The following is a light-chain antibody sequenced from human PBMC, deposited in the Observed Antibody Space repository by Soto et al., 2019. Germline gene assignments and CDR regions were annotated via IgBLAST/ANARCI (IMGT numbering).Light chain of an antibody. V-gene: IGKV1-39*01. J-gene: IGKJ2*01. Sequence: IHMTQSPSSLSASVGDRVTITCRASQRITTYLNWYQQKPGEAPKLLISTSGTLQRGVTSRFTGSGSGTDFTLTITGLQRADFATYFCQQTYNPPYTFGQGTKLQIQ. CDR1: QRITTY. CDR3: QQTYNPPYT. CDR2: TSG.